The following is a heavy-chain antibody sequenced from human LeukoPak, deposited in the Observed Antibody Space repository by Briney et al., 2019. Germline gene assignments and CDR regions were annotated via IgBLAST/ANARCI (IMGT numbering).Heavy chain of an antibody. CDR3: ARVVGVRNWFDP. CDR1: GYTFTSYG. D-gene: IGHD1-26*01. Sequence: ASVKVSCKASGYTFTSYGISWVRQAPGQGLEWMGWISAYNGNTNYEQKLQGRVTMITDTSTRTAYMELRSLRSDDTAVYYCARVVGVRNWFDPWGQGNLVTVSP. J-gene: IGHJ5*02. V-gene: IGHV1-18*01. CDR2: ISAYNGNT.